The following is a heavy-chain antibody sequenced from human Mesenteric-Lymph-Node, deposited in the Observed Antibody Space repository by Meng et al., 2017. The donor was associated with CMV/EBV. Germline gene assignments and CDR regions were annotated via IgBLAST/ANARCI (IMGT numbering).Heavy chain of an antibody. J-gene: IGHJ5*02. D-gene: IGHD1-1*01. Sequence: GGSLRLSCAASGFTFSDYYMNWVRQAPGKGLEWVSSISSSSTIYYADSVKGRFTISRDNSKSTLYLEMSSLRPEDTAVYYCTKDAWNSPGWFDPWGQGTLVTVSS. CDR3: TKDAWNSPGWFDP. CDR1: GFTFSDYY. CDR2: ISSSSTI. V-gene: IGHV3-69-1*01.